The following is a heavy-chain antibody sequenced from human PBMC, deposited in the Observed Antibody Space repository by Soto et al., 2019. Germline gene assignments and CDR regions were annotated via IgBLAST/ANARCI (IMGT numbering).Heavy chain of an antibody. CDR2: ITGGGGDT. V-gene: IGHV3-23*01. Sequence: GGSLRLSCAASGFTFSNYAMSWVRQAPGKGLEWVSSITGGGGDTFYADSVKGRFSISRDNSKTTLYLQMNSLRADDTAAYYCAKRIGGTSSPSDYWGQGTLVTVSS. CDR1: GFTFSNYA. CDR3: AKRIGGTSSPSDY. D-gene: IGHD6-6*01. J-gene: IGHJ4*02.